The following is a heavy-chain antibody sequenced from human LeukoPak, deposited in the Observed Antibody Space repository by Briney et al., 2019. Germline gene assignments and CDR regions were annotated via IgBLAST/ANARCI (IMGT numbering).Heavy chain of an antibody. CDR1: GGTVSSGSYY. V-gene: IGHV4-61*01. Sequence: SETLSLTCTASGGTVSSGSYYRSWIRQPPGKRLEWLGYIYYSGSTNYHPSLKSRVTISVDTSKNQFSLKLSSVTAADTAVYHCARGINDILTGSATFDYWGQGTLVTVSS. J-gene: IGHJ4*02. D-gene: IGHD3-9*01. CDR2: IYYSGST. CDR3: ARGINDILTGSATFDY.